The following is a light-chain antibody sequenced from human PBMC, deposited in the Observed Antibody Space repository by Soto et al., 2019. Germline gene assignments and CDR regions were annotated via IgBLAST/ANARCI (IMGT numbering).Light chain of an antibody. Sequence: EIVMTQSPATLSVSPGERATLSCRASQSVNSNLAWYQQKPGQAPRLLIDGASTRATGIPARFSGSGSGTYSPLTISSQQSEDFAVYYCQDYNNSPRTFGQGTKVEIK. CDR2: GAS. CDR3: QDYNNSPRT. CDR1: QSVNSN. J-gene: IGKJ1*01. V-gene: IGKV3-15*01.